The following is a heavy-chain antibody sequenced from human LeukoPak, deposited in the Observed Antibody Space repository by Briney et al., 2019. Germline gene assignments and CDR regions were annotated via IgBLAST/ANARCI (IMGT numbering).Heavy chain of an antibody. D-gene: IGHD4-17*01. Sequence: GGSLRLSCAASGFTFSSYAMHWVRQAPGKGLEWVAVISYDGSNKYYADSVKGRFTVSRDNAKYSLYLQMNSLRAEDTAVYYCVRGSYGAYDYWGQGSLVTVSS. CDR2: ISYDGSNK. CDR3: VRGSYGAYDY. CDR1: GFTFSSYA. J-gene: IGHJ4*02. V-gene: IGHV3-30-3*01.